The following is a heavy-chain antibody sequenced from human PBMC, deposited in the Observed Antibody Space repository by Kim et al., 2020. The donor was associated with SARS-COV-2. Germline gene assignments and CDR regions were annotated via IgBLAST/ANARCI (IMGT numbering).Heavy chain of an antibody. Sequence: GGSLRLSCVVSGIPFSDAWFNWVRQSPGKGLEWVGRIKSQSDGGTADLAAPVKGRFAISRDDSKNTLYLLMNSLRTDASAVYYCITVSMRWGQGTLVTVS. CDR2: IKSQSDGGTA. CDR3: ITVSMR. CDR1: GIPFSDAW. D-gene: IGHD2-2*01. V-gene: IGHV3-15*01. J-gene: IGHJ4*02.